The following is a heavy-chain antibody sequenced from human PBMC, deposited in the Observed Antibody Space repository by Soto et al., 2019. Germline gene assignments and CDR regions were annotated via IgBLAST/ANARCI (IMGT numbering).Heavy chain of an antibody. J-gene: IGHJ4*02. CDR2: IYYAGTT. Sequence: QVQLQESGPGLVKPSETLLLTCTVSGGSINNYYWSWIRQPPGKGLEFIGYIYYAGTTTYNPSLKSRVNISVDTSKNQFSLKLISVTAADTAVYYCARLGGYYQALDSWGQGTLLTVSS. V-gene: IGHV4-59*08. D-gene: IGHD3-22*01. CDR3: ARLGGYYQALDS. CDR1: GGSINNYY.